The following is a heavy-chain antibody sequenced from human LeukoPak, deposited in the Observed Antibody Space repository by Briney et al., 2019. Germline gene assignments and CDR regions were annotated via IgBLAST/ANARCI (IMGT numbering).Heavy chain of an antibody. J-gene: IGHJ4*02. Sequence: PSETLSLTCTVSGVSISSYYWSWIRQPAGKGLEWIGRIYTSGSTNYNPSLKSRVTMSVDTSKNQFSLKLSSVTAADTAVYYCARSGYYDSSGYYSIDYWGQGTLVTVSS. CDR2: IYTSGST. CDR1: GVSISSYY. D-gene: IGHD3-22*01. CDR3: ARSGYYDSSGYYSIDY. V-gene: IGHV4-4*07.